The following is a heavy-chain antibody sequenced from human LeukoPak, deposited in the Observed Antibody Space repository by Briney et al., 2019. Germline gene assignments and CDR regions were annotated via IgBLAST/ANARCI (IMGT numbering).Heavy chain of an antibody. D-gene: IGHD3-22*01. V-gene: IGHV1-69*01. CDR3: ARETRDDYYDSSGYPPLQH. CDR1: GGTFSSYA. Sequence: GASVKVSCKASGGTFSSYAISWVRQAPGQGLEWMGGIIPIFGTANYAQKFQGRVTITADESTSTAYMELSRLRSDDTAVYYCARETRDDYYDSSGYPPLQHWGQGTLVTVSS. CDR2: IIPIFGTA. J-gene: IGHJ1*01.